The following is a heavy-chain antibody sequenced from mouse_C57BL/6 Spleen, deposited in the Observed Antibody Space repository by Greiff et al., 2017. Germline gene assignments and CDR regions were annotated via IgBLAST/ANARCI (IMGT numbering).Heavy chain of an antibody. CDR1: GYTFTSYW. CDR2: IDPSDSYT. V-gene: IGHV1-50*01. Sequence: QVQLQQPGAELVKPGASVKLSCKASGYTFTSYWMQWVKQRPGQGLEWIGEIDPSDSYTNYNQKVKGKATLTVDTSSSTAYMQLSSLTSEDSAVYYCARWLLQYAMDYWGQGTSVTVSS. CDR3: ARWLLQYAMDY. D-gene: IGHD2-3*01. J-gene: IGHJ4*01.